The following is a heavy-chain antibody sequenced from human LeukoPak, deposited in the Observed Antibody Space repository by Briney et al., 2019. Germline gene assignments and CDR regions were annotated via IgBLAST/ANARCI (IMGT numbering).Heavy chain of an antibody. CDR1: GYSISSGDY. CDR3: ARAIAAAGTGDY. CDR2: IYHSGST. V-gene: IGHV4-38-2*01. Sequence: SETLSLTCAVSGYSISSGDYWGWIRQPPWKGLEWLGSIYHSGSTYYNPSLKSRVTISVDTSKNQFSLKLSSVTAADTAVYYCARAIAAAGTGDYWGQGTLVTVSS. J-gene: IGHJ4*02. D-gene: IGHD6-13*01.